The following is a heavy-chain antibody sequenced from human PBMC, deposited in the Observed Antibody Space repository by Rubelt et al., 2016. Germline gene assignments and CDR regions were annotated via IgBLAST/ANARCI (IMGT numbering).Heavy chain of an antibody. CDR1: GYSISSTNW. D-gene: IGHD6-19*01. CDR3: AKCSSSDCQGFDL. J-gene: IGHJ2*01. Sequence: QVQLQESGPGLVKPSDTLSLTCAVSGYSISSTNWWGWIRQPPGKGLEWIGYIYYSGTTYYNPSLKSRVTMSLETSKNQFSRILRSVTAVETAGDYWAKCSSSDCQGFDLWGRGTLVTVSS. V-gene: IGHV4-28*01. CDR2: IYYSGTT.